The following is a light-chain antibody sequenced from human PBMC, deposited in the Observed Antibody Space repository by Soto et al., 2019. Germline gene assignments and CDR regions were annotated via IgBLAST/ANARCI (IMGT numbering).Light chain of an antibody. CDR3: LQYYNRPPT. CDR1: QDISNY. J-gene: IGKJ1*01. Sequence: DIQMTQSPSSLSASVGDRVTITCQASQDISNYLNWYQQKPGKAPKLLIYDASNLETGVPSRFSRSGSRTFFTFTLLSLHPEDLSTYYCLQYYNRPPTFGQGTKVEIE. V-gene: IGKV1-33*01. CDR2: DAS.